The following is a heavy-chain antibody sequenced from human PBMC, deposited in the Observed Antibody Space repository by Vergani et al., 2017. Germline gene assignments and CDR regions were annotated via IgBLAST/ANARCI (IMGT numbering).Heavy chain of an antibody. J-gene: IGHJ4*02. CDR2: ISWNSGSI. CDR1: GFTFDDYA. Sequence: EVQLVESGGGLVQPGRSLRLSCAASGFTFDDYAMHWVRQAPGKGLEWVSGISWNSGSIGYADSVKGRFTISSDNAKNFLYLQMNSLRAEDTAVYYCARARLGRAVAGTFDYWGQGTLVTVSS. CDR3: ARARLGRAVAGTFDY. V-gene: IGHV3-9*01. D-gene: IGHD6-19*01.